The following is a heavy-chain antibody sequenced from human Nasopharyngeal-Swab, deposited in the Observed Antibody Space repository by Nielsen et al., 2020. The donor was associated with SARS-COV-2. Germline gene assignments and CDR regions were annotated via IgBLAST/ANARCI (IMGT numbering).Heavy chain of an antibody. CDR2: IGDKDHNYAT. CDR1: GFIFSGSA. Sequence: GESLKISCAASGFIFSGSAMHWVRQASGKGLEWVGRIGDKDHNYATTYGAAVKGRFTIPRDDSKNTAFLQMDSLKTEDTDLYYCTTDYYFDYWGQGTLVTVSS. J-gene: IGHJ4*02. CDR3: TTDYYFDY. V-gene: IGHV3-73*01.